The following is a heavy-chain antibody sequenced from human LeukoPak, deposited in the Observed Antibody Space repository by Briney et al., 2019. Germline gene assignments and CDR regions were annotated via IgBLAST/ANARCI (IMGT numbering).Heavy chain of an antibody. D-gene: IGHD3-10*01. Sequence: GGSLRLSCAAPGFTVSSNYMSWVRQAPGKGLEWVSVIYSGGSTYYADSVKGRFTISRDNSKNTLYLQMNSLRAEDTAVYYCASGSGSYVYFQHWGQGTLVTVSS. V-gene: IGHV3-53*01. J-gene: IGHJ1*01. CDR3: ASGSGSYVYFQH. CDR2: IYSGGST. CDR1: GFTVSSNY.